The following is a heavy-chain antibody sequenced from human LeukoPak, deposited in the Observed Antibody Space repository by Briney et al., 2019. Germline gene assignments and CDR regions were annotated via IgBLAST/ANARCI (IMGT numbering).Heavy chain of an antibody. CDR1: GFTFSSYG. CDR2: VYYDGNNK. V-gene: IGHV3-30*02. Sequence: PGGSLRLSCAASGFTFSSYGMHWVRQAPGKGLEWVAFVYYDGNNKYYAASVKGRFTISRDNSRNSLYIQMNSLRTEDTAVYYCVKDQGQVYGYFDSWGQGTLVTVSS. D-gene: IGHD6-6*01. CDR3: VKDQGQVYGYFDS. J-gene: IGHJ4*02.